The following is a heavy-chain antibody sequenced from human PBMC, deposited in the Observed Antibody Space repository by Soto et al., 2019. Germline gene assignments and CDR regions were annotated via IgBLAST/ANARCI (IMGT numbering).Heavy chain of an antibody. CDR1: GFIFNRYP. V-gene: IGHV3-30-3*01. CDR2: ISDDGSTK. Sequence: QVPLVESGGGVVQPGRSLRLSCAASGFIFNRYPMHWVRQAPGKGLEWVALISDDGSTKFYADSVKGRFTISRDNSKNTLYLQMNSLSAEDTAVYYCTRADITVTLSVFDPWGQGTLVTVSS. J-gene: IGHJ5*02. CDR3: TRADITVTLSVFDP. D-gene: IGHD4-17*01.